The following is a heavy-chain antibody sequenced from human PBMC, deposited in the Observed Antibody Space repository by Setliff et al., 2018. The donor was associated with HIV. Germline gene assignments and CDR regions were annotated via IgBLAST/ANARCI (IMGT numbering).Heavy chain of an antibody. CDR3: ARGYSIALGWFDP. D-gene: IGHD6-13*01. J-gene: IGHJ5*02. V-gene: IGHV1-3*01. Sequence: ASVKVSCKASGYTFTTYAMHWVRQAPGQRLEWMGWINADNGNTKYSQKLQGRVTITRDTSASTAYMELSSLRSEDTAVYYCARGYSIALGWFDPWGQGTLVTVSS. CDR2: INADNGNT. CDR1: GYTFTTYA.